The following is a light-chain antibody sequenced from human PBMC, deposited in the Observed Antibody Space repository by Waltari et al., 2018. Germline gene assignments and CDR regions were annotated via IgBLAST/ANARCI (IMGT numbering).Light chain of an antibody. Sequence: QSALTQPASVSGSPGQSITISCTGASSDVGSYNLVSWYRQHPGKAPKLVIYEVNRRPSGGSQRVSGSKSGNTASLTISGLQTEDEADYFCCSYAGSSTYVFGTGTKVTVL. CDR1: SSDVGSYNL. J-gene: IGLJ1*01. V-gene: IGLV2-23*02. CDR3: CSYAGSSTYV. CDR2: EVN.